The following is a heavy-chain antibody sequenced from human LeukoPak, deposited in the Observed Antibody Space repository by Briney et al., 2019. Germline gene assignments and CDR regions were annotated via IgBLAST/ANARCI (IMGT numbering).Heavy chain of an antibody. CDR2: IESDGSGT. CDR3: ARDRSYSLDY. CDR1: GFTFSSDW. D-gene: IGHD1-26*01. J-gene: IGHJ4*02. V-gene: IGHV3-74*01. Sequence: PGGSLRLSCAASGFTFSSDWMHWVRQAPGKGLVWVSRIESDGSGTTYADFAKGRFTISRDNAKNTLYLQMNSLRAEDTAVYFCARDRSYSLDYWGQGTLVTVSS.